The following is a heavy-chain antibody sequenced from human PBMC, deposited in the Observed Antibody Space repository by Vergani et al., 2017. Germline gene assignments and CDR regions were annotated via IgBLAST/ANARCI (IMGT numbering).Heavy chain of an antibody. Sequence: EVQLVESGGGLVKPGGSLRLSCAASGFTFSSYAMSWVRQAPGKGLEWVSAISGSGGSTYYADSVKGRFTISRDNSKNTLYLQMNSLRAEDTAVYYCAKDYPTSGSYSNRFNWFDPWGQGTLVTVSS. J-gene: IGHJ5*02. D-gene: IGHD1-26*01. V-gene: IGHV3-23*04. CDR2: ISGSGGST. CDR3: AKDYPTSGSYSNRFNWFDP. CDR1: GFTFSSYA.